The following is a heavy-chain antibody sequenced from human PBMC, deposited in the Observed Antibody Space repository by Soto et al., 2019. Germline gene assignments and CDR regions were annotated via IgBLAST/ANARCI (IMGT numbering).Heavy chain of an antibody. Sequence: ASVKVSFKASGYTFTSYAMHWVRQAPGQRLEWMGWINAGNGNTKYSQKFQGRVTITRDTSASTAYMELSSLRSEDTAVDYCASGVAPYYFDYWGQGNLVPVSS. D-gene: IGHD2-15*01. CDR3: ASGVAPYYFDY. J-gene: IGHJ4*02. V-gene: IGHV1-3*01. CDR1: GYTFTSYA. CDR2: INAGNGNT.